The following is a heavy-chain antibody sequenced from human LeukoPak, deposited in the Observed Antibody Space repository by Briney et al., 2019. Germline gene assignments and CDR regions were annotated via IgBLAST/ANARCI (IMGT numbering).Heavy chain of an antibody. CDR1: GFTFSSYA. V-gene: IGHV3-23*01. J-gene: IGHJ4*02. CDR2: ISGSGGST. D-gene: IGHD3-10*01. Sequence: GGSLRLSCAASGFTFSSYAMSWVRQAPGKGLEWVSAISGSGGSTYYADSVKGRFTISRDNSKNTLYLQMNSLRAEDTAVYYCARANPYYYGSGSYNYWGQGTLVTVSS. CDR3: ARANPYYYGSGSYNY.